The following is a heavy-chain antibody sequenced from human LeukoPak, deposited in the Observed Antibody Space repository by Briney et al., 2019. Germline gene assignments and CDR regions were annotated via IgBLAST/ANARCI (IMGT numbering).Heavy chain of an antibody. CDR2: IYYSGST. V-gene: IGHV4-59*01. J-gene: IGHJ4*02. CDR3: ARGTELLWFGELLSSHFDY. Sequence: SETLSLTCTVSGGSISSYYWSWIRQPPGKGLEWIGYIYYSGSTNYNPSLKSRVTISEDTSKNQFSLKLSSVTAADTAVYYCARGTELLWFGELLSSHFDYWGQGTLVTVSS. D-gene: IGHD3-10*01. CDR1: GGSISSYY.